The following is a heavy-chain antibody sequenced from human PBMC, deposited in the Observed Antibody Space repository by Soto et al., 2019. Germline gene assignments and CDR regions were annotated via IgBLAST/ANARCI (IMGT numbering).Heavy chain of an antibody. V-gene: IGHV6-1*01. CDR1: GDSLSSPSPT. D-gene: IGHD1-1*01. CDR3: LRVDWDDAGS. J-gene: IGHJ5*02. CDR2: TRYTSKWSY. Sequence: SQTLSLTCAISGDSLSSPSPTWEWSRQSPSRGLEWLGRTRYTSKWSYEYALSVKGRITISPDTSKNHFSLQLDSVTPEDTAVYYCLRVDWDDAGSWGQGTLVTVSS.